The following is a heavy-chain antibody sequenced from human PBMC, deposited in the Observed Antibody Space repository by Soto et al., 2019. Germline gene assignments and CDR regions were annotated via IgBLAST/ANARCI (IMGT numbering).Heavy chain of an antibody. CDR2: SSSRDGHS. CDR1: GYNFASYG. J-gene: IGHJ4*02. D-gene: IGHD4-17*01. Sequence: QVQLVQSGAEVKEPGASVMISCKASGYNFASYGFSWVRQAPGQGLEWVGWSSSRDGHSTSAQNVQGRLTLTTDTSTSTAYMELRRLRVDDTAMYYCIRGAYGDVHDFWGQGTLVTVSS. V-gene: IGHV1-18*01. CDR3: IRGAYGDVHDF.